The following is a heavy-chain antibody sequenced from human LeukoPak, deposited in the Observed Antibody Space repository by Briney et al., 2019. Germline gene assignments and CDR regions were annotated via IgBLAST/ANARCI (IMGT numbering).Heavy chain of an antibody. D-gene: IGHD6-19*01. CDR2: IKSKTDGGAI. CDR3: TTTGGSTGWYNEYFQH. J-gene: IGHJ1*01. V-gene: IGHV3-15*01. CDR1: GFIFSTAR. Sequence: GGSLRLSCTASGFIFSTARMTWGRHAPRQGLERVCRIKSKTDGGAIEYAAPVKGRFTISRDDSKNTLYLQMSGLRTEDTALYYCTTTGGSTGWYNEYFQHWGQGTLVTVSS.